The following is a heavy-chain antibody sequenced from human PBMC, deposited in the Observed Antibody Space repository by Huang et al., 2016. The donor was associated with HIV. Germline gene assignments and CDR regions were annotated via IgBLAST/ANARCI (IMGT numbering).Heavy chain of an antibody. CDR2: ISYDGNHK. Sequence: QVHLVESGGGVVQPGRSLRLSCVASGFSFNRYTMHWVRQAPGKGLEWVAAISYDGNHKNYDDYVKGRFTVSRDNSKNTLYLQMSSLRPEDTGVYYCAKDHLMVRGVIMDWGQGALVTVSS. V-gene: IGHV3-30*18. CDR1: GFSFNRYT. J-gene: IGHJ4*02. D-gene: IGHD3-10*01. CDR3: AKDHLMVRGVIMD.